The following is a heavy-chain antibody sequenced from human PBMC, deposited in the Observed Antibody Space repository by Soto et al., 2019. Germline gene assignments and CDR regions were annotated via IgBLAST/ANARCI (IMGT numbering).Heavy chain of an antibody. J-gene: IGHJ4*02. CDR1: GFTFSNAW. D-gene: IGHD3-9*01. CDR3: TTDMGRYYDILTGYSPYFDY. Sequence: GGSLRLSCAASGFTFSNAWMSWVRQAPGKGLEWVGRIKSKTDGGTTDYAAPVKGRFTISRDDSKNTLYLQMNSLKTEDTAVYYCTTDMGRYYDILTGYSPYFDYWGQGTLVTVSS. CDR2: IKSKTDGGTT. V-gene: IGHV3-15*01.